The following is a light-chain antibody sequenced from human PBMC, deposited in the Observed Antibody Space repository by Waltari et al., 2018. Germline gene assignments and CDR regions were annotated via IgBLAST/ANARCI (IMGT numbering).Light chain of an antibody. CDR3: GTWDSSLSGAV. Sequence: QSVLTQPPSVSAAPGQRVTIPCSGGSSNIGKNYVSWYRQFPGSAPKPRIEEETERPAGVPGRFSGSKSGTSATLDITGLQPGDEAEYYCGTWDSSLSGAVFGGGTLLTVL. V-gene: IGLV1-51*02. J-gene: IGLJ7*01. CDR1: SSNIGKNY. CDR2: EET.